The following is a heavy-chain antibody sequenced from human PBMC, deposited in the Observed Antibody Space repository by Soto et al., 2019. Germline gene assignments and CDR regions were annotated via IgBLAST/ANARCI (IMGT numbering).Heavy chain of an antibody. CDR2: IYFSWST. V-gene: IGHV4-31*03. J-gene: IGHJ4*02. Sequence: PSETLSLTCTVSGASINSGGYYWSWVRQLPGKGLEWIGYIYFSWSTYYNPSLESRLTMSLDTSQNQFSLKLSSVTAADTAVYYCASGKAWEVLLAYWGQGTLVTVSS. CDR3: ASGKAWEVLLAY. D-gene: IGHD1-26*01. CDR1: GASINSGGYY.